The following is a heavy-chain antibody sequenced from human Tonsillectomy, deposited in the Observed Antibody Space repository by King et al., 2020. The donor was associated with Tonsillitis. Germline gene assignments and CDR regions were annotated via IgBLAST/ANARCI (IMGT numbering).Heavy chain of an antibody. CDR2: ISAYDGNT. V-gene: IGHV1-18*01. CDR3: ARDPGYSSGWYLDY. Sequence: QLVQSGAEVKKPGASVKVSCKASGYTFTSFGISWVRLAPGQGLEWMGWISAYDGNTNYAQKLQGRVTMTTDSSTSTAYMELRSLRSDATAVYYCARDPGYSSGWYLDYWGQGTLVTVSS. D-gene: IGHD6-19*01. J-gene: IGHJ4*02. CDR1: GYTFTSFG.